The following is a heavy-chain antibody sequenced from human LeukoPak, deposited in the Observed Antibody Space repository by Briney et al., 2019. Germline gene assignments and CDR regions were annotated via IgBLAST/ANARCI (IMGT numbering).Heavy chain of an antibody. J-gene: IGHJ4*02. D-gene: IGHD1-26*01. CDR2: MNPNTGDT. CDR3: TRGSLSGSSRDY. V-gene: IGHV1-8*01. Sequence: ASVRVSCKASGYTFNGYDINWVRQATGQGLEWMGWMNPNTGDTGYAQKFQGRVTMTRNTSIDTAYMELSGLKSEDTAAYYCTRGSLSGSSRDYWGQGTLVTVSS. CDR1: GYTFNGYD.